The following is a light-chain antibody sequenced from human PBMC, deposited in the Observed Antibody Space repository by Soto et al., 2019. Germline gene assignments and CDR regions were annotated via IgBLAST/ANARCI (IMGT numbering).Light chain of an antibody. CDR2: DVS. Sequence: QSVLTQPASVSGSPGQSITISCTGTGSDVGGSNSVSWYQQHPGKAPKLMIYDVSNWPSGVSNRFSGSKSGNTASLTISGLQAEDEADYYCSSYTTSSARKVVFGGGTKVTVL. J-gene: IGLJ2*01. CDR3: SSYTTSSARKVV. CDR1: GSDVGGSNS. V-gene: IGLV2-14*01.